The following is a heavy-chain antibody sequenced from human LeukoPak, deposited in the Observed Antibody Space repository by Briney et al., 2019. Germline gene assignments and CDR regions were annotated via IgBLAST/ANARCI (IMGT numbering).Heavy chain of an antibody. CDR1: GGSISSYY. D-gene: IGHD3-10*01. CDR3: AREGAYYYCSGSNDFYMYV. CDR2: IYYSGST. V-gene: IGHV4-59*12. Sequence: PSETLSLTCTVSGGSISSYYWSWIRQPPGKGLEWIGYIYYSGSTNHNPSLKSRVTISVDTSKNQFSLTLSSVTAADTAVYYCAREGAYYYCSGSNDFYMYVWDKESTVTVYS. J-gene: IGHJ6*03.